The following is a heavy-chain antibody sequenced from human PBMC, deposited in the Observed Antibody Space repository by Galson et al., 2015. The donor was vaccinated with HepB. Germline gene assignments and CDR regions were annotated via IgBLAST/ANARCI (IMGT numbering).Heavy chain of an antibody. Sequence: SVKVSCKASGGTFSSYTISWVRQAPGQGLEWMGRIIPILGIANYAQKFQGRVTITADKSTSTAYMELSSLRSEDTAVYYCARYGSGSYTGLFDYWGQGTLVTVSS. V-gene: IGHV1-69*02. D-gene: IGHD3-10*01. CDR2: IIPILGIA. J-gene: IGHJ4*02. CDR1: GGTFSSYT. CDR3: ARYGSGSYTGLFDY.